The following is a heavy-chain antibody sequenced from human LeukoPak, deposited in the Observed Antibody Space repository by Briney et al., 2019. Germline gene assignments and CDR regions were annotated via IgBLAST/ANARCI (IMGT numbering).Heavy chain of an antibody. V-gene: IGHV3-7*01. D-gene: IGHD6-13*01. J-gene: IGHJ4*02. CDR1: GFTFSSYW. CDR3: ARSPSPYSSSWYYFDY. CDR2: IKQDGSEK. Sequence: PGGSLRLSCAASGFTFSSYWMSWVRQAPGKGLEWVANIKQDGSEKYYVDSVKGRFTISRDNAKNSLYLQMNSLRAEDTAVYYCARSPSPYSSSWYYFDYWGQGTLVTVSS.